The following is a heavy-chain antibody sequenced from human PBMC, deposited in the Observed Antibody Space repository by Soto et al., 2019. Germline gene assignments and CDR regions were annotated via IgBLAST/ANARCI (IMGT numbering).Heavy chain of an antibody. D-gene: IGHD3-10*01. CDR2: INDGNGNT. V-gene: IGHV1-3*01. CDR1: GYTFTSYA. J-gene: IGHJ4*02. Sequence: QVQLVQSGAEVKKPGASVKVSCKASGYTFTSYAMHWVRQAPGQRLEWMGWINDGNGNTKYSQKFQGRVNITRDTSASTGYMELSSLRSEDRAVYYCARDPCITRRPDYWGQGTLVSVSS. CDR3: ARDPCITRRPDY.